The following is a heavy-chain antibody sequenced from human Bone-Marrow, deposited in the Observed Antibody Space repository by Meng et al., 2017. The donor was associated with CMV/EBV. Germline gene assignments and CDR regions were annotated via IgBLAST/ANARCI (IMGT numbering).Heavy chain of an antibody. V-gene: IGHV3-53*05. D-gene: IGHD3-3*01. CDR1: GFTVSSNY. CDR3: ARGPWDVWSGYYVDY. J-gene: IGHJ4*02. CDR2: IYSGGST. Sequence: GGSLRLSCAASGFTVSSNYMSWVRQAPGKGLEWVSVIYSGGSTYYADSVKGRFTISRDNSKNTLYLQMNSLRAEDTAVYYCARGPWDVWSGYYVDYWGQGTLVTVSS.